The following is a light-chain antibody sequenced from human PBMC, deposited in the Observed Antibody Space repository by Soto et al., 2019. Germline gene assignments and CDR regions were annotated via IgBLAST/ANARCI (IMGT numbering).Light chain of an antibody. CDR2: GAS. J-gene: IGKJ1*01. V-gene: IGKV3-20*01. Sequence: EIVLTQSPCTLALSPGEGATISCRASQSVSKYLAWYQQKPGQAPRLLIYGASSRATGIPDSFSGSGSGTDFTLTISRLEPEDFAVYYCQQYGGSPQTFGQGTKVEIK. CDR1: QSVSKY. CDR3: QQYGGSPQT.